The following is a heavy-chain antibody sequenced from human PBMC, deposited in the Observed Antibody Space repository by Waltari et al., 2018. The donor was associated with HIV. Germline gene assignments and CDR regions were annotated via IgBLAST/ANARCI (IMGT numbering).Heavy chain of an antibody. CDR3: ARDYSGTYADFDY. V-gene: IGHV3-48*01. D-gene: IGHD1-26*01. CDR1: GFTCSSYS. Sequence: EVQLVESGGGLVQPGGSLRFSCAASGFTCSSYSMNWVRQAPGKGLEWVSYISSSGSTIYYADSVRGRFTISRDNAKNSLYLQLNSLRAEDTAVYYCARDYSGTYADFDYWGQGTLVTVSS. J-gene: IGHJ4*02. CDR2: ISSSGSTI.